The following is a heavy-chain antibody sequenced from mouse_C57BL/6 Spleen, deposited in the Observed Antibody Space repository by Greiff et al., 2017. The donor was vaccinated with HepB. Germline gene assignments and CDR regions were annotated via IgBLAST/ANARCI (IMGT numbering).Heavy chain of an antibody. CDR1: GFTFSSYA. D-gene: IGHD1-1*01. Sequence: EVKVEESGGGLVKPGGSLKLSCAASGFTFSSYAMSWVRQTPEKRLEWVATISDGGSYTYYPDNVKGRFTISRDNAKNNLYLQMSHLKSEDTAMYYCARDRDYYGKDFDYWGQGTTLTVSS. J-gene: IGHJ2*01. V-gene: IGHV5-4*01. CDR2: ISDGGSYT. CDR3: ARDRDYYGKDFDY.